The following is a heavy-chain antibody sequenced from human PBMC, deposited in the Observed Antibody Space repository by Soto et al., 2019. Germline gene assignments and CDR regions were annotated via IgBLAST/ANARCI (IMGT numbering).Heavy chain of an antibody. V-gene: IGHV4-34*01. J-gene: IGHJ6*02. CDR2: INHSGST. CDR3: ARYRKYYYYGMDV. D-gene: IGHD4-4*01. Sequence: SETLSLTCAVYSGSFSGYYWSWIRQPPGKGLEWIGEINHSGSTNLNPSLKSRVTISVDTSKNQFSLKLSSVTAADTAVYYCARYRKYYYYGMDVWGQGTTVTVSS. CDR1: SGSFSGYY.